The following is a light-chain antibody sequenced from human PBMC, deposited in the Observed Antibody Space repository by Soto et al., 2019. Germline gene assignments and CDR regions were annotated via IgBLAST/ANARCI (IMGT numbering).Light chain of an antibody. J-gene: IGKJ1*01. V-gene: IGKV3-20*01. CDR3: QQYGSSRT. CDR2: SAS. Sequence: EVVLTQSPGTLSLSPGERATLSCRASQSISSSYLAWYQQKPGQAPRLLIYSASSRATGIPDRLSGSGSGTDFTLTISRLEPEDFAVYYCQQYGSSRTFGQGTKVEFK. CDR1: QSISSSY.